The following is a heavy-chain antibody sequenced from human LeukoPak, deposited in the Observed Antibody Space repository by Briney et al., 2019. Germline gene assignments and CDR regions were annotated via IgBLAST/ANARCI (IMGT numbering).Heavy chain of an antibody. D-gene: IGHD5-18*01. CDR3: ARGVKGSARGYSYGRYYHYYMDV. Sequence: QTGGSLRLSCAASGFTFSSYSMNWVRQAPGKVLEWVSYISSSSSTIYYADSVKGRFTISRDNAKNSLYLQMNSLRAEDTAVYYCARGVKGSARGYSYGRYYHYYMDVWGKGTTVTVSS. V-gene: IGHV3-48*01. CDR1: GFTFSSYS. J-gene: IGHJ6*03. CDR2: ISSSSSTI.